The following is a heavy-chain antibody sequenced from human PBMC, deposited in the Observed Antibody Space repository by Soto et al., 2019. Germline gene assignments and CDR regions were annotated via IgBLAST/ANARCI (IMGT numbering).Heavy chain of an antibody. J-gene: IGHJ4*02. D-gene: IGHD6-13*01. V-gene: IGHV1-69*13. CDR3: ARDSGAKLSSS. Sequence: SVKVSCKASGGTFSSYRFNWVRQARGQGLEWLGGIVPIYRTADYAQKFQGRVTITADESTRTVYLELSGLKSQDTALYYCARDSGAKLSSSWGQGTLVTVSS. CDR1: GGTFSSYR. CDR2: IVPIYRTA.